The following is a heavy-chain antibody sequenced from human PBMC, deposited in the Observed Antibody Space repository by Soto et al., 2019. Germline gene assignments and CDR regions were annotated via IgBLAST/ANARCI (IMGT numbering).Heavy chain of an antibody. CDR3: ARTPDI. CDR2: IYHSGST. J-gene: IGHJ3*02. V-gene: IGHV4-30-2*01. Sequence: PSETLSLTCAVSGGSISSGGYSWSWIRQPPGKGLEWIGYIYHSGSTYYNPSPKSRVTISVDRSKNQFSLKLSSVTAADTAVYYCARTPDIWGQGTMVTVSS. CDR1: GGSISSGGYS.